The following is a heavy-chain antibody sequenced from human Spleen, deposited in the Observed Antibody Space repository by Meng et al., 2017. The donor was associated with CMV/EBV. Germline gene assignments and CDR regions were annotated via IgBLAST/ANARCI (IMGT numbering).Heavy chain of an antibody. CDR1: EFTFSSFE. J-gene: IGHJ6*02. V-gene: IGHV4-34*01. CDR2: INHSGST. Sequence: GSLRLSCAASEFTFSSFEMNWVRQAPGKGLEWIGEINHSGSTNYNPSLKSRVTISVDTSKNQFSLKLSSVTAADTAVYYCARVGIAARYYYYGMDVWGQGTTVTVSS. D-gene: IGHD6-6*01. CDR3: ARVGIAARYYYYGMDV.